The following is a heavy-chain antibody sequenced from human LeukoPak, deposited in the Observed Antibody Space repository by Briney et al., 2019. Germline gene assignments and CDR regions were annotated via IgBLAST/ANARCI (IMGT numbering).Heavy chain of an antibody. CDR3: ARGPLAARPFDY. Sequence: ASVKVSCKASGGTFSSYAISWVRQAPGQGHEWMGGIIPIFGTANYAQKFQGRVTITADESTSTAYMELSSLRSEDTAVYYCARGPLAARPFDYWGQGTLVTVSS. V-gene: IGHV1-69*01. CDR2: IIPIFGTA. CDR1: GGTFSSYA. J-gene: IGHJ4*02. D-gene: IGHD6-6*01.